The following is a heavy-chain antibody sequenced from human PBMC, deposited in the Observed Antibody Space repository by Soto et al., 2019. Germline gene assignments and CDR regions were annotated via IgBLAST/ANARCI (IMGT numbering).Heavy chain of an antibody. CDR3: VRAVAGTNPHWIDP. Sequence: EVQLVESGGGLVQPGGSLRLSCAASGFTFSSYAMHWVRQAPGKGLEYVSAISSKGGRTYYANSVKARFTISRDNSKNTLYRQMGRLRAEDMAVYYFVRAVAGTNPHWIDPWGQGTLVTVCS. CDR2: ISSKGGRT. J-gene: IGHJ5*02. V-gene: IGHV3-64*01. CDR1: GFTFSSYA. D-gene: IGHD6-19*01.